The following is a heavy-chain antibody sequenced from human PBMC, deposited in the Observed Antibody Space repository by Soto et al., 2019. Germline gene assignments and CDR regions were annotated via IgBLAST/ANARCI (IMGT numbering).Heavy chain of an antibody. CDR1: GYSFTSDW. CDR3: ARLGPGGYYYDSIPGDY. CDR2: IYPGDSDT. J-gene: IGHJ4*02. Sequence: GESLKISCKGSGYSFTSDWIGWVSQMPGKGLEWMGIIYPGDSDTRYSPSFQGQVTISADKSISTAYLQWSSLKASDTAMYYCARLGPGGYYYDSIPGDYWGQGTLVTVSS. V-gene: IGHV5-51*01. D-gene: IGHD3-22*01.